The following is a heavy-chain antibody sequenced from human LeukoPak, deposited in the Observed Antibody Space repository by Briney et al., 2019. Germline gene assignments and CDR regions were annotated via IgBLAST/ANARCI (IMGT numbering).Heavy chain of an antibody. J-gene: IGHJ4*02. Sequence: GGSLRLSCAASGFTYSRYWMSWVRQAPGKGLEWVANIKQDGSEKYYVDSVKGRFTISRYNAKNSLYLQMNSLRAEDTAVYYCARTEYYYDSSGYYFYWGQGTLVTVSS. CDR1: GFTYSRYW. CDR3: ARTEYYYDSSGYYFY. D-gene: IGHD3-22*01. CDR2: IKQDGSEK. V-gene: IGHV3-7*01.